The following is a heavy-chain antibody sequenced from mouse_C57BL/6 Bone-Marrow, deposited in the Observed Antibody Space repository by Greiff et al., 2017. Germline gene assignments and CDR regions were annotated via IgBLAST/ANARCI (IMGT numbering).Heavy chain of an antibody. CDR1: GYTFTNYW. J-gene: IGHJ1*03. CDR3: AVYSNWDFDV. Sequence: VQVVESGAELVRPGTSVKMSCKASGYTFTNYWIGWAKQRPGHGLEWIGDIYPGGGYTNYNEKFKGKATLTADKSSSTAYMQFSSLTSEDSAIYYCAVYSNWDFDVWGTGTTVTVSS. CDR2: IYPGGGYT. D-gene: IGHD2-5*01. V-gene: IGHV1-63*01.